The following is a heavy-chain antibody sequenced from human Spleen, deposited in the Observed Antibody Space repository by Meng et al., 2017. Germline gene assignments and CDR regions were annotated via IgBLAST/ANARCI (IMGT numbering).Heavy chain of an antibody. CDR1: GDSITNNY. Sequence: QVQLRESGPGLVKPSETLSLTCTISGDSITNNYWSWIRQPPGKGLEWIGYINYRGNTNYNPSLKSRVTISVDTSKKQFSLKLNSVTAADTALYYCARRVAGGDYFDYWGQGALVTVSS. CDR2: INYRGNT. CDR3: ARRVAGGDYFDY. D-gene: IGHD6-19*01. V-gene: IGHV4-59*08. J-gene: IGHJ4*02.